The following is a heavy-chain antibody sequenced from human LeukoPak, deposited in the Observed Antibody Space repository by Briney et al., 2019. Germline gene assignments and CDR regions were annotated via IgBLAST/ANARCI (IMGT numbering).Heavy chain of an antibody. Sequence: PGGSLRLSCASSGFTFSSYAMHWVRQAPGKGLEWVAVISYDGSNKYYADSVKGRFTISRDNSKNTLYLQMNSLRAEDTAVYYCAREKYDYVRGSYRPTSPLDYWGQGTLVTVSS. CDR3: AREKYDYVRGSYRPTSPLDY. CDR1: GFTFSSYA. CDR2: ISYDGSNK. V-gene: IGHV3-30-3*01. J-gene: IGHJ4*02. D-gene: IGHD3-16*02.